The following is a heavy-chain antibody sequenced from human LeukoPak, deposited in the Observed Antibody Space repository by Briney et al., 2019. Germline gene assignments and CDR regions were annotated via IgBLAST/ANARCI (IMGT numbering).Heavy chain of an antibody. D-gene: IGHD6-13*01. V-gene: IGHV4-39*07. Sequence: SETLSLTCTVSGGSISNSFYYWSWIRQPPGKGLEWIGEIYHTGSTNYNPSLKSRVTISVDTSKNQFSLKMSSVTAADTAVYYCARKGGGQLVNTRRWFDPWGRGTLVTVSS. CDR3: ARKGGGQLVNTRRWFDP. CDR2: IYHTGST. CDR1: GGSISNSFYY. J-gene: IGHJ5*02.